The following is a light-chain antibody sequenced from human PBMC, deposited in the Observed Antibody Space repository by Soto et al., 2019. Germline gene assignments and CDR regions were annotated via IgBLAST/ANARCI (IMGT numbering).Light chain of an antibody. CDR3: SSYTSTNTWV. CDR1: SSDVGSHNF. CDR2: GVN. J-gene: IGLJ3*02. V-gene: IGLV2-14*01. Sequence: QSALTQPESVSGSPGQSITISCNGTSSDVGSHNFVSWHQQHPGKAPKFMLYGVNNRPSGVSNRISGYKSGNTASLTISGLQAEEEADYYCSSYTSTNTWVFGGGTKLTLL.